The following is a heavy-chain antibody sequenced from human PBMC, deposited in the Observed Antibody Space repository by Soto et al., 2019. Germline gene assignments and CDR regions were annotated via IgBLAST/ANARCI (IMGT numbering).Heavy chain of an antibody. CDR1: GYTFTRSG. Sequence: QVQLVQSGAEVKKPGASVKVSCKASGYTFTRSGISWVRQAPGQGLEWMGWISTYNGDTNYAQTFQGRVTMTTDPTMRTLYMERRSMRSEDTAVYDTARQGLASYLYYRMDVWGQGTPVTVSS. CDR2: ISTYNGDT. V-gene: IGHV1-18*01. CDR3: ARQGLASYLYYRMDV. J-gene: IGHJ6*02.